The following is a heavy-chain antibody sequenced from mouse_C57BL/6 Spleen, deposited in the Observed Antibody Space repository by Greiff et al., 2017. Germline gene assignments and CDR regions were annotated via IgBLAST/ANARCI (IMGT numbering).Heavy chain of an antibody. Sequence: EVKLVESGGGLVKPGGSLKLSCAASGFTFSSYAMSWVRQTPEKRLEWVATISDGGSYTYYPDNVKGRFTISRDNAKNNLYLQMSHLKSEDTAMYYCARDAHSRDYFDYWGQGTTLTVSS. CDR2: ISDGGSYT. J-gene: IGHJ2*01. CDR1: GFTFSSYA. CDR3: ARDAHSRDYFDY. V-gene: IGHV5-4*01.